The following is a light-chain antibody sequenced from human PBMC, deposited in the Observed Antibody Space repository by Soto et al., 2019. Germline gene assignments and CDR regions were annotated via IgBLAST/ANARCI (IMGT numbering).Light chain of an antibody. CDR3: QQYNNWPLT. CDR1: QSVSSN. V-gene: IGKV3-15*01. J-gene: IGKJ4*01. CDR2: GAS. Sequence: EIVMTQSPATLSVSPGERATLSCRASQSVSSNLAWYQQKPGQAPRLLIYGASTRATGIPARFSGSGSGTEFTLTISSLQSEDVAGYYCQQYNNWPLTFGGGTTVEIK.